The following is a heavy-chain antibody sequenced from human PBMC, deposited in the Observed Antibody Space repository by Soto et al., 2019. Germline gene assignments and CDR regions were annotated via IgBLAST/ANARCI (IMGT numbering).Heavy chain of an antibody. D-gene: IGHD7-27*01. V-gene: IGHV4-39*01. Sequence: ETLSLTCTVSGGSIRNAAFYWAWIRQPSGKGLEWIGNIYYTGSTYYNPSLESRVTMSVDTSKNQFSLKVHSVTDADTAVYYCAKNWNWGSLVHWGQGTLVTSPQ. CDR3: AKNWNWGSLVH. CDR1: GGSIRNAAFY. CDR2: IYYTGST. J-gene: IGHJ4*02.